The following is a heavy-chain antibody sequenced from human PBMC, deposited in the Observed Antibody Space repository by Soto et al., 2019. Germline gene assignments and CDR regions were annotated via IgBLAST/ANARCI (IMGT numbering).Heavy chain of an antibody. D-gene: IGHD3-3*01. Sequence: SETLSLTCTVSGGSTSSGDYYWSWIRQPPGKGLEWIGYIYYSGSTYYNPSLKSRVTISVDTSKNQFSLKLSSVTAADTAVYYCARRNYDFWSGPYGMDVWGQGTTVTVSS. CDR1: GGSTSSGDYY. J-gene: IGHJ6*02. CDR2: IYYSGST. V-gene: IGHV4-30-4*01. CDR3: ARRNYDFWSGPYGMDV.